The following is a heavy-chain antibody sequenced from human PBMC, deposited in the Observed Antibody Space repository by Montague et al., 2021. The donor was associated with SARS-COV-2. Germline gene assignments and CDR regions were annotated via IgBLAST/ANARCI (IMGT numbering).Heavy chain of an antibody. Sequence: TNYNPSLKSRLTISVDTSKNQFSLKLSSVTAADTAVYFCTRLSLGWNTEWGQGTLVTVSS. CDR3: TRLSLGWNTE. V-gene: IGHV4-59*08. CDR2: T. D-gene: IGHD1-1*01. J-gene: IGHJ1*01.